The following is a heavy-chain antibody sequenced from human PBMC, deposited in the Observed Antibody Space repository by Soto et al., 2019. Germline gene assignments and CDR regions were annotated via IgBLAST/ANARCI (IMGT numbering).Heavy chain of an antibody. CDR2: IYYSGST. CDR3: AREGVSSSWYNYYGMDV. V-gene: IGHV4-59*01. Sequence: SETLSLTCTVSGDSISAYSWSWVRQPPGKGLEWIGYIYYSGSTNYNPSLKSRVTISVDTSKNQFSLKLSSVTAADTAVYYCAREGVSSSWYNYYGMDVWGQGTTVTVSS. J-gene: IGHJ6*02. D-gene: IGHD6-13*01. CDR1: GDSISAYS.